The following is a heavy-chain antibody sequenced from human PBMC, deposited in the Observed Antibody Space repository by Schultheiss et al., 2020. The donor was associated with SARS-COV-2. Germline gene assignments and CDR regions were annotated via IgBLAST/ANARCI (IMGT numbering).Heavy chain of an antibody. CDR1: GYSFTSYW. V-gene: IGHV5-51*01. Sequence: GESLKISCKGSGYSFTSYWIGWVRQMPGKGLEWMGIIYPGYSDTRYSPSFQGQVTISADKSISTAYLQWSSLKASDTAMYYCARLPYCSSTSCYVFDYWGQGTLVTVAS. CDR3: ARLPYCSSTSCYVFDY. D-gene: IGHD2-2*01. J-gene: IGHJ4*02. CDR2: IYPGYSDT.